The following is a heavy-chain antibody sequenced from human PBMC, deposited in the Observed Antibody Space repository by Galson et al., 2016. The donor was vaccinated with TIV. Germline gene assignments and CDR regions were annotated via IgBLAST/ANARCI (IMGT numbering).Heavy chain of an antibody. CDR1: GFTFSNYE. D-gene: IGHD6-13*01. J-gene: IGHJ4*02. V-gene: IGHV3-48*03. CDR2: ISSSGSTI. Sequence: SLRLSCAASGFTFSNYEMNWVRQAPGKGLEWVAYISSSGSTIDYADSVKGRFTISRDNAKNSLFLQMNSLRAEDRAVYYCARDFPPGYGSSFNDYWGQGTLVTVSS. CDR3: ARDFPPGYGSSFNDY.